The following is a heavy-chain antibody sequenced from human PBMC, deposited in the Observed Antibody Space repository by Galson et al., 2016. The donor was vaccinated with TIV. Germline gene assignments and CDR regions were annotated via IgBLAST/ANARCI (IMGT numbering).Heavy chain of an antibody. CDR1: GGTFNNYV. CDR3: SRHRDESFQV. V-gene: IGHV1-69*04. D-gene: IGHD2-21*01. J-gene: IGHJ1*01. Sequence: SVKVSCKASGGTFNNYVISWVRQAPGQGLEWVGRIIPLFDITNYAQKFQGRVTIIADKSTTTVYLELSSLSFDDTAVYYCSRHRDESFQVWGQGALVTVSS. CDR2: IIPLFDIT.